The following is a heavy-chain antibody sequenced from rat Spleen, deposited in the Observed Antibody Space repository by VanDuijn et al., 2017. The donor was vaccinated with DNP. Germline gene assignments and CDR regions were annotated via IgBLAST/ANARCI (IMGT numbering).Heavy chain of an antibody. CDR1: GFTFSDYY. CDR3: AKDRLGGYAMDA. Sequence: EVQLVESGGGLVLPGRSLKLSCAASGFTFSDYYMAWVRRAPTEGLECVAYISYHGGNAYYGDSVKGRFTISRDNAENTVYLQMNSLRSEDTATYYCAKDRLGGYAMDAWGQGTSVTVSS. D-gene: IGHD5-1*01. J-gene: IGHJ4*01. CDR2: ISYHGGNA. V-gene: IGHV5-20*01.